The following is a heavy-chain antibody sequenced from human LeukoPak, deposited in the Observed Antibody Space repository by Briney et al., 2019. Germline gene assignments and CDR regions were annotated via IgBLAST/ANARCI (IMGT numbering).Heavy chain of an antibody. CDR1: GLTFSSYG. CDR3: AKGWARLVDY. V-gene: IGHV3-30*02. J-gene: IGHJ4*02. CDR2: MRYDGSNK. Sequence: GGSLRLSCAASGLTFSSYGMHWVRQAPGKGLEWVAFMRYDGSNKYYADSVKGRFTISRDISKNTLYLQMNSLRAEDTAVYYFAKGWARLVDYWGQGTLVTVSS. D-gene: IGHD6-6*01.